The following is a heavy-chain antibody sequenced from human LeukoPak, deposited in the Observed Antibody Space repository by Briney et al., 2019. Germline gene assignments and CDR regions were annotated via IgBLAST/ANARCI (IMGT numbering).Heavy chain of an antibody. J-gene: IGHJ2*01. V-gene: IGHV1-18*01. CDR3: ARGLGVVTAQSEQPKPRYFDL. D-gene: IGHD2-21*02. Sequence: ASVKVSCKASGYTFISYGISWVRQAPGKGLEWMGWISGYNGNTNYAQNLQGRVTMTTDTSTSTAYMELRSLRSDDTAVYYCARGLGVVTAQSEQPKPRYFDLWGRGTQVTVSS. CDR2: ISGYNGNT. CDR1: GYTFISYG.